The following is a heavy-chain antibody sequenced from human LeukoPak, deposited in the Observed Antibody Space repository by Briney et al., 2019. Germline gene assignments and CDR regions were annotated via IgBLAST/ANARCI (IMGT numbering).Heavy chain of an antibody. CDR1: GFTFSSYA. V-gene: IGHV3-23*01. CDR3: AKGSYYDSSGSFYFDY. D-gene: IGHD3-22*01. J-gene: IGHJ4*02. Sequence: GGSLRLSCAASGFTFSSYAMSWVRQAPGKGLEWVSGICGSSDNTYYADSVKVRFTISRDNSKNTLYVQVNSLGTEDTAAYYCAKGSYYDSSGSFYFDYWGQGTLVTVSS. CDR2: ICGSSDNT.